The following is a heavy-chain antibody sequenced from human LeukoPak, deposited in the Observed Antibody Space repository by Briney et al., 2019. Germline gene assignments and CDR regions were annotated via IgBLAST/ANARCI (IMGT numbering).Heavy chain of an antibody. CDR1: GFTFSSYS. Sequence: GGSLRLSCAASGFTFSSYSMNWVRQDPGKGLEWVSSISSSSSYIYYADSVKARFTISRDNAKNSLYLQMNSLRAEDTAVYYCARAGGSIAAHIDYWGQGTLVTVSS. CDR3: ARAGGSIAAHIDY. J-gene: IGHJ4*02. CDR2: ISSSSSYI. D-gene: IGHD6-6*01. V-gene: IGHV3-21*01.